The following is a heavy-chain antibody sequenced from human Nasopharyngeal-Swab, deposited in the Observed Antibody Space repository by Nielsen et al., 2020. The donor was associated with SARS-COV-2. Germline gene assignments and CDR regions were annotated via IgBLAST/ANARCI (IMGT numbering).Heavy chain of an antibody. CDR3: ARLGWELRLDY. V-gene: IGHV4-39*01. CDR2: IYYSGST. CDR1: GGSISSSSYY. D-gene: IGHD1-26*01. J-gene: IGHJ4*02. Sequence: GSLRLSCTVSGGSISSSSYYWGWIRQPPGKGLEWIGSIYYSGSTYYNPSLKSRVTISVDTSKNQFSLKLSSVTAADTAVYYCARLGWELRLDYWGQGTLVTVSS.